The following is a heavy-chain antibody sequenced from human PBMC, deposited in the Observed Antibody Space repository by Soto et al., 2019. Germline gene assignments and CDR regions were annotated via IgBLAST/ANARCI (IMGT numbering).Heavy chain of an antibody. V-gene: IGHV6-1*01. CDR2: TYYRSKWYN. Sequence: SRTLSLTCAISGYGVSSNSAAWYCISQPPSRGLEWLGRTYYRSKWYNDYAVSVKSRITINPDTSKNQLSLQLNSVSPVDTAMYYCATEESAAGRWRGIDVWGQGTTVTVSS. J-gene: IGHJ6*02. D-gene: IGHD6-13*01. CDR1: GYGVSSNSAA. CDR3: ATEESAAGRWRGIDV.